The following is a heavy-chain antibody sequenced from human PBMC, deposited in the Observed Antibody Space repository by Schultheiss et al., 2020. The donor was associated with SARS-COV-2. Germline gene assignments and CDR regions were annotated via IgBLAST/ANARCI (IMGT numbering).Heavy chain of an antibody. Sequence: SVKVSCKASGGTFSSYTISWVRQAPGQGLEWMGRIIPILGIANYAQKFQGRVTITADKSTSTAYMELRSLRSDDTAVYYCARVGVGVTTGVFDDWGQGTLVTVSS. CDR2: IIPILGIA. D-gene: IGHD1-26*01. V-gene: IGHV1-69*02. J-gene: IGHJ4*02. CDR3: ARVGVGVTTGVFDD. CDR1: GGTFSSYT.